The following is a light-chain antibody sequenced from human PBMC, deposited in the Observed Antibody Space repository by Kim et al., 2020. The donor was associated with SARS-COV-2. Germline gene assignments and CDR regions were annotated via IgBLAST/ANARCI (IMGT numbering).Light chain of an antibody. J-gene: IGKJ4*01. V-gene: IGKV3-11*01. Sequence: PGDRATLSCRASQSISSYVAWYQQNPGQAPRLLIYDSSNRATGIPARFSGSGSGTDFTLTISRVEPEDFAVYYCQQRTEWPRLTFGGGTKVDIK. CDR3: QQRTEWPRLT. CDR2: DSS. CDR1: QSISSY.